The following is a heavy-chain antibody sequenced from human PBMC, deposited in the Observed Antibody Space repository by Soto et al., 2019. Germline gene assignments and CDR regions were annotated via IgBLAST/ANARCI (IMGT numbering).Heavy chain of an antibody. CDR3: AMVDVYVTPSPQDV. J-gene: IGHJ6*02. D-gene: IGHD3-16*01. V-gene: IGHV1-18*01. CDR1: GYRFTSYG. Sequence: QVQLVQSGAEVKDPGASVKVSCKASGYRFTSYGIGWFRQAPGQGLEWMGCINAYNGNTNYAQNLQRRVTLTTDTSTSTAYMELRRLRSNDTAVYYCAMVDVYVTPSPQDVWGQGTTVTVSS. CDR2: INAYNGNT.